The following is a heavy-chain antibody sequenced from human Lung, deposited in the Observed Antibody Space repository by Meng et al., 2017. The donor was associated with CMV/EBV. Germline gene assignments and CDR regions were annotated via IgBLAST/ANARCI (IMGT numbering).Heavy chain of an antibody. CDR1: GFTFSSYW. Sequence: GGSLRLXCVASGFTFSSYWMHWVRQAPGKGLVWVSRIKSDGSSSAYADSVRGRFTISRDNAKNTLYLQMNSLRADDTAVYYCARENYRQYYYGMDVWGQGXTVTVSS. J-gene: IGHJ6*02. CDR2: IKSDGSSS. CDR3: ARENYRQYYYGMDV. V-gene: IGHV3-74*01. D-gene: IGHD1-7*01.